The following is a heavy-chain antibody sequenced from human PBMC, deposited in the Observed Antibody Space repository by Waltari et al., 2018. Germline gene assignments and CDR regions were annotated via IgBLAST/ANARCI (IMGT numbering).Heavy chain of an antibody. D-gene: IGHD1-26*01. J-gene: IGHJ4*02. V-gene: IGHV3-7*01. Sequence: EVQLVESGGGLVQSGGTLRPSCAPSGFLFGARWMGWVRQAPGKGLEWVANIKQDGTAEYYVDSVRGRFTISRDNAKNSLFLQMNSLRAEDTAVYYCARAGVGAISFSDYWGQGTLVSVSS. CDR2: IKQDGTAE. CDR1: GFLFGARW. CDR3: ARAGVGAISFSDY.